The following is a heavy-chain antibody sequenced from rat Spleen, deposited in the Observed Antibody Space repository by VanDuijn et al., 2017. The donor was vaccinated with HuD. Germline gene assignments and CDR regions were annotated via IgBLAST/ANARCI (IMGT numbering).Heavy chain of an antibody. CDR2: ISYDGGST. J-gene: IGHJ4*01. D-gene: IGHD4-3*01. CDR3: TTEFGVRVMDA. CDR1: GFPFSDYY. V-gene: IGHV5-20*01. Sequence: EVQLVESGGDLVQPGRSLKLSCAASGFPFSDYYMAWVRQAPTQGLEWVASISYDGGSTFYRDSVKGRFTISRDTTTSSLYLQMDSLRSEDTATYYCTTEFGVRVMDAWGQGASVTVSS.